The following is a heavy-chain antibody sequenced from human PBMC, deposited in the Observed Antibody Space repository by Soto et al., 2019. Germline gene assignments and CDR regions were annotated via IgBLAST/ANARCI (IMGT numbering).Heavy chain of an antibody. CDR1: GFTFSDYA. J-gene: IGHJ4*02. CDR2: VSHDGRNT. V-gene: IGHV3-30*03. D-gene: IGHD6-19*01. Sequence: VQLVESGGGVVQPGRSLRLSCAASGFTFSDYAMHWVRQAPGKGLEWVAVVSHDGRNTHYADSVKGRFTISRDSSKNTVSLEMTSLRAEDTAGYCCATGGRQWLVTSDFNYWGQGALVTVSS. CDR3: ATGGRQWLVTSDFNY.